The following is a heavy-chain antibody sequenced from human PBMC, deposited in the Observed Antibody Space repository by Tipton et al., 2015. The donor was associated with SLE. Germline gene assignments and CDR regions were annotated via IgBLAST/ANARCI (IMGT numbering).Heavy chain of an antibody. D-gene: IGHD1-1*01. CDR2: IYYSGST. J-gene: IGHJ4*02. V-gene: IGHV4-30-4*01. CDR1: SGSISSGDYY. Sequence: TLSLTCKVSSGSISSGDYYWSWIRQPPGKGLEWIGYIYYSGSTYYNPSLKSRVSISVNTSENQFSLKLSSVTAADTAVYYCARSHPNDDGDYWGQGSLVTVSS. CDR3: ARSHPNDDGDY.